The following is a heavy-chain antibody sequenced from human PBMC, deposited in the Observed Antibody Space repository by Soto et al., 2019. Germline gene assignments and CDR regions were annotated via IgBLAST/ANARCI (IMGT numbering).Heavy chain of an antibody. D-gene: IGHD3-3*01. V-gene: IGHV4-30-4*01. J-gene: IGHJ4*02. CDR3: ARERKYYDFWSGY. CDR2: IYYSGST. CDR1: GGSISSGDYY. Sequence: SETLSLTCTVSGGSISSGDYYWSWIRQPPGKGLEWIGYIYYSGSTYYNPSLKSRVTISVDTSKNQFSLKLSSVTAADTAVYYCARERKYYDFWSGYWGQGTLVNVSS.